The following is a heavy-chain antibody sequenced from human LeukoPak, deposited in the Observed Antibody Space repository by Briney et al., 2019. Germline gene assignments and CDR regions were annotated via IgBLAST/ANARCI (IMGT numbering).Heavy chain of an antibody. CDR3: AIKQFYFEH. CDR1: GFTFTSNA. CDR2: ISTSRSGGST. D-gene: IGHD4-11*01. Sequence: PGGSLRLSCAASGFTFTSNAMSWVRQAPGKGLEWVSSISTSRSGGSTYYADSVKGRFTVSRDNSKNTLYLQMNSLRADDTALYYCAIKQFYFEHWGQGTLVTVSS. J-gene: IGHJ4*02. V-gene: IGHV3-23*01.